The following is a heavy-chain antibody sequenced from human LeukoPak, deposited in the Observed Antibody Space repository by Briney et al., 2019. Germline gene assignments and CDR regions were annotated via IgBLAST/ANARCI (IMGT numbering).Heavy chain of an antibody. D-gene: IGHD2-15*01. Sequence: QPGGSLRLSCAASAFTFSSYAMSWVRQAPGKGLEWVSAFSGSGGSTYYADSVKGRFTISRDNSKNTLYLQMNSLRAEDTAVYYCAKDITTVAYCSSDSCYPDYWGQGTLVTVSS. CDR3: AKDITTVAYCSSDSCYPDY. CDR1: AFTFSSYA. CDR2: FSGSGGST. V-gene: IGHV3-23*01. J-gene: IGHJ4*02.